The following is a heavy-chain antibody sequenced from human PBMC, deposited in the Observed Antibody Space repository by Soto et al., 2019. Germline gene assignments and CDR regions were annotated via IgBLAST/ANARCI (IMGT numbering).Heavy chain of an antibody. J-gene: IGHJ4*02. V-gene: IGHV3-23*01. CDR1: GFTFSNYA. Sequence: EVLLLESGGGLVQPGGSLRLSCAAPGFTFSNYAMNWVRQAPGKGLEWVSVISGSVGSTYYADSVKGRFTISRDNSKNTPYLQTNSLRGEDTAVYDCARLSSGWYFDYWGQGTLVTVSS. CDR2: ISGSVGST. CDR3: ARLSSGWYFDY. D-gene: IGHD6-19*01.